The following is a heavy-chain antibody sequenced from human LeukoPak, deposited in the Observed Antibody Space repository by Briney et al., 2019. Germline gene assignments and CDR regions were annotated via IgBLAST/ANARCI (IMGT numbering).Heavy chain of an antibody. CDR3: ANRGFSAAGRSNYYFDY. Sequence: GGSLRLSCAASGFTFTSYAMSWVRQAPGKGLEWVSSIIGSGASTFYADSVKGRFTISRDNSKNTLYLQMNSLRAEDTAVYYCANRGFSAAGRSNYYFDYWGQGTLVTVPS. V-gene: IGHV3-23*01. D-gene: IGHD6-13*01. CDR1: GFTFTSYA. J-gene: IGHJ4*02. CDR2: IIGSGAST.